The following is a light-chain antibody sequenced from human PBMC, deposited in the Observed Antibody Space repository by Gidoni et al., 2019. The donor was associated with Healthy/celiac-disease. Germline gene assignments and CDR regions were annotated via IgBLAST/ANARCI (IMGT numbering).Light chain of an antibody. V-gene: IGKV3-15*01. CDR2: GAS. CDR1: HSVSSH. Sequence: ELVMTQSSATLSLSPGDRATLSCRASHSVSSHLAWYQQKPGQAPRLLIYGASTRATGIPARYSGSGSGTEFTLTISSLQSEDFAVYYCQQYNNWPPAWTFGKGTKVEIK. CDR3: QQYNNWPPAWT. J-gene: IGKJ1*01.